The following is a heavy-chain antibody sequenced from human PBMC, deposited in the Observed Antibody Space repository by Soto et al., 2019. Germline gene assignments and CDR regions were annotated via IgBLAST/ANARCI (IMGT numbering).Heavy chain of an antibody. J-gene: IGHJ4*02. CDR1: GYTFTSYG. D-gene: IGHD6-13*01. Sequence: ASVKVSCKASGYTFTSYGISWVRQAPGQGLEWMGWISAYNGNTNYAQKLQGRVTMTTDTSTSTAYMELRSLRSDDTAVYYCARVYSSSWYVQGKNFDYWGQGTRVTVSS. CDR2: ISAYNGNT. CDR3: ARVYSSSWYVQGKNFDY. V-gene: IGHV1-18*01.